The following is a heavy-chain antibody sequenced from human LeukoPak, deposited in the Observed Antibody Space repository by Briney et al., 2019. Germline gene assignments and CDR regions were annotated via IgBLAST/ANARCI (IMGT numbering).Heavy chain of an antibody. J-gene: IGHJ4*02. D-gene: IGHD3-10*01. Sequence: GASVKVSCKASGYTFTGYYMHWVRQAPGQGLEWMGWINCNSGGTNYAQKFQGRVTMTRDTSISTAYMELSSLTSDDTAVYYCARATSMVRYYFDYWGQGTLVTVSS. V-gene: IGHV1-2*02. CDR3: ARATSMVRYYFDY. CDR1: GYTFTGYY. CDR2: INCNSGGT.